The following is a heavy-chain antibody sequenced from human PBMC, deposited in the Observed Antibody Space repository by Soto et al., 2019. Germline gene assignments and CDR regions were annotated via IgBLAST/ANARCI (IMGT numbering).Heavy chain of an antibody. CDR1: GFTFDDYA. Sequence: EVQLVESGGGLVQPGRSLRLSCAASGFTFDDYAMHWVRQAPGKGLEWVSGISWNRGSIGYADSVKGRFTISRGNAKNALYPQMNSLRGEDTALYYSARSIPRARCPDYWGQGTLVTVSS. CDR2: ISWNRGSI. J-gene: IGHJ4*02. V-gene: IGHV3-9*01. D-gene: IGHD6-6*01. CDR3: ARSIPRARCPDY.